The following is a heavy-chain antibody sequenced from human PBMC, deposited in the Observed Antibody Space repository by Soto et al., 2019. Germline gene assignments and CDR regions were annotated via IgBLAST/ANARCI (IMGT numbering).Heavy chain of an antibody. D-gene: IGHD3-10*01. CDR1: GFTFSSYA. V-gene: IGHV3-30-3*01. J-gene: IGHJ6*02. CDR2: ISYDGSNK. CDR3: ARGMVRGAIVFRGRNYGMDV. Sequence: GGSLRLSCAASGFTFSSYAMHWVRQAPGKGLEWVAVISYDGSNKYYAESVKGRFTISRDNSKNTLYLQMNSLRAEDTAVYYCARGMVRGAIVFRGRNYGMDVWGQGTTVTVSS.